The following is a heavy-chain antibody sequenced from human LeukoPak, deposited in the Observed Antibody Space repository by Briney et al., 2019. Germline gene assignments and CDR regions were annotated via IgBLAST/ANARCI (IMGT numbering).Heavy chain of an antibody. D-gene: IGHD7-27*01. CDR1: GGSISSHY. V-gene: IGHV4-59*11. J-gene: IGHJ3*02. CDR2: IYYSGST. CDR3: ERGLTGAFDI. Sequence: SETLSLTCTVSGGSISSHYWSWIRQPPGKGLEWIGYIYYSGSTNYNPSLKSRVTISVDTSKNQFSLKLSSVTAADTAVYYCERGLTGAFDIWGQGTMVTVSS.